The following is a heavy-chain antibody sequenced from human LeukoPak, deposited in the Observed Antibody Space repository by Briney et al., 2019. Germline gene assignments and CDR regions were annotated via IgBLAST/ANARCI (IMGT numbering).Heavy chain of an antibody. J-gene: IGHJ5*02. CDR3: TVQIVPSDNWFDP. Sequence: GGSLRLSCTASGLLFGDYAMTWVRQVPGKGLEWLGFIRSKAYGGTAEYAASVKGRFTISRDDSKSIAYAQMNSLKTEDTAVYYCTVQIVPSDNWFDPWGQGTLVTVSS. V-gene: IGHV3-49*04. D-gene: IGHD1-26*01. CDR2: IRSKAYGGTA. CDR1: GLLFGDYA.